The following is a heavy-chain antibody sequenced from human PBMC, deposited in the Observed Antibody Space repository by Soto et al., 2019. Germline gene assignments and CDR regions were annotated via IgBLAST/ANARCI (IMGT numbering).Heavy chain of an antibody. CDR3: ASRYCSGGSCGYYYYGMDV. CDR1: GFTFSSYW. CDR2: INTDGSST. D-gene: IGHD2-15*01. V-gene: IGHV3-74*03. Sequence: GGSLRLSCAAPGFTFSSYWMHWVRQVPGKGLVWVSRINTDGSSTTYADSVKGRFTISRDNAKNTLYLQMNSLRAEDTAVYYCASRYCSGGSCGYYYYGMDVWGQGTTVTVSS. J-gene: IGHJ6*02.